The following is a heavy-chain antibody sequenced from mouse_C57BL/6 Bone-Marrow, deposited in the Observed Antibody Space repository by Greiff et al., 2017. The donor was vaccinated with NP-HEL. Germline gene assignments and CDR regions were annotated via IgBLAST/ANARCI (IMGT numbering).Heavy chain of an antibody. D-gene: IGHD2-5*01. CDR1: GYTFTSYT. CDR2: INPSSGYT. CDR3: ARDYSNNWYFDV. Sequence: QVHVKQSGAELARPGASVKMSCKASGYTFTSYTMHWVKQRPGQGLEWIGYINPSSGYTKYNQKFKDKATLTADKSSSTAYMQLSSLTSEDSAVYYCARDYSNNWYFDVWGTGTTVTVSS. V-gene: IGHV1-4*01. J-gene: IGHJ1*03.